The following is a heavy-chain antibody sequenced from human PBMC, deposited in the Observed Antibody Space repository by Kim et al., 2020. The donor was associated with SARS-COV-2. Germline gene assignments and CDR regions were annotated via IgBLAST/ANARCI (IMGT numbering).Heavy chain of an antibody. J-gene: IGHJ3*02. CDR2: IIPIFGTA. D-gene: IGHD4-17*01. V-gene: IGHV1-69*06. Sequence: SVKVSCKASGGTFSSYAISWVRQAPGQGLEWMGGIIPIFGTANYAQKFQGRVTITADKSTSTAYMELSSLRSEDTAVYYCARDGYGDPTGGFGAFDIWGQGTMVTVSS. CDR3: ARDGYGDPTGGFGAFDI. CDR1: GGTFSSYA.